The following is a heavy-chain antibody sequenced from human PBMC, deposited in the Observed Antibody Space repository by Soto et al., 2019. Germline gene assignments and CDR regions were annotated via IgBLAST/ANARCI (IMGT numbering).Heavy chain of an antibody. V-gene: IGHV3-7*05. D-gene: IGHD2-15*01. CDR1: GFTFSTYW. J-gene: IGHJ4*02. Sequence: EVQLVESGGGLVQPGGSLRLSCAASGFTFSTYWMSWVRQAPGKGLEWVANIKQDGSDKYSVDSVKGRFTISRDNAKNSLYLQMNGLRAEDTAVYYCARVKSLAGHYWGQGTLVTVSS. CDR3: ARVKSLAGHY. CDR2: IKQDGSDK.